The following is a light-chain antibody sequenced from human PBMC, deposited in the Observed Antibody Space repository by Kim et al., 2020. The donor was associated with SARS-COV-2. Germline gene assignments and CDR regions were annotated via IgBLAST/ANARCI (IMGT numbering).Light chain of an antibody. J-gene: IGKJ2*01. CDR2: ATS. CDR3: QHYNSPMYT. V-gene: IGKV1-5*03. Sequence: DIQMTQSPSTLSASLGDRVTITCRASQSISTYLAWYQQKPGKAPKLLISATSTLESGVPSRFSGSGSGTEFTLTINSLQPDDFATYSCQHYNSPMYTFGQGPKLEF. CDR1: QSISTY.